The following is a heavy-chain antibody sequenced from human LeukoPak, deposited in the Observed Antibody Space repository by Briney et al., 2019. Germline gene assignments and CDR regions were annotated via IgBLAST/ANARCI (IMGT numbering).Heavy chain of an antibody. D-gene: IGHD3-9*01. CDR3: ARDHYYDILTGYHYYYMDV. Sequence: GGSLRLSCAASGFTFSSYSTNWVRQAPGKGLEWVSSISSSSSYIYYADSVKGRFTISRDNAKNSLYLQMNSLRAEDTAVYYCARDHYYDILTGYHYYYMDVWGKGTTVTVSS. V-gene: IGHV3-21*01. CDR2: ISSSSSYI. J-gene: IGHJ6*03. CDR1: GFTFSSYS.